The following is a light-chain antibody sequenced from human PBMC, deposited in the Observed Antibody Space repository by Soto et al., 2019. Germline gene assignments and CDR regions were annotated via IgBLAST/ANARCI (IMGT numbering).Light chain of an antibody. J-gene: IGKJ2*01. V-gene: IGKV2-24*01. CDR3: MQATHSYT. CDR2: KIS. Sequence: DIVMTQTPLSLPVTLGQPASISCRSSQSLVHSDGNTYFNWLQQRPGQPPRLLIYKISNRFPGVPDRFSGSGAGADFTLKMSRVEAGYVGVYYCMQATHSYTFGQGTKLEIK. CDR1: QSLVHSDGNTY.